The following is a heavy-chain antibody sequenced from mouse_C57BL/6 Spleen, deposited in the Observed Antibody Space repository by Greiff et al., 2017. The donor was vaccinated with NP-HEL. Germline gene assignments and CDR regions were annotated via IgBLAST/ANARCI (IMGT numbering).Heavy chain of an antibody. CDR3: ASTVVAEAY. Sequence: QVQLQQPGAELVMPGASVKLSCKASGYTFTSYWMHWVKQRPGQGLEWIGEIDPSDSYTNYNQKFKGKSTLTVDKSSSTAYMQLSSLTSEDSAVYYCASTVVAEAYWGQGTLVTVSA. D-gene: IGHD1-1*01. CDR1: GYTFTSYW. V-gene: IGHV1-69*01. J-gene: IGHJ3*01. CDR2: IDPSDSYT.